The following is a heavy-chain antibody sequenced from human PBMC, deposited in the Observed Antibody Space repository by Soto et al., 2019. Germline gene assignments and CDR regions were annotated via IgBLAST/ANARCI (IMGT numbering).Heavy chain of an antibody. Sequence: PGGSLRLSCAASGFTFSSYAMHWVRQAPGKGLEWVAVISYDGSNKYYADSVKGRFTISRDNSKNTLYLQMNSLRAEDTAVYYCARDLGGASSGWYRDYYYGMDVWGQGTTVTVSS. CDR3: ARDLGGASSGWYRDYYYGMDV. V-gene: IGHV3-30-3*01. D-gene: IGHD6-19*01. CDR1: GFTFSSYA. J-gene: IGHJ6*02. CDR2: ISYDGSNK.